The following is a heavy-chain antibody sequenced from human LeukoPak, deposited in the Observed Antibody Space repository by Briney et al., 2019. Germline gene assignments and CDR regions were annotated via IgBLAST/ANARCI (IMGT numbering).Heavy chain of an antibody. D-gene: IGHD3-9*01. CDR2: IYYSGST. J-gene: IGHJ4*02. CDR3: AGTILTGTSYYFDY. CDR1: GGSISSYY. V-gene: IGHV4-59*01. Sequence: PSETLSLTCTVSGGSISSYYWSWIRQPPGKGLEWIGYIYYSGSTNYNPSLKSRVTISVDTSKNQFSLKLSSVTAADTAVYYCAGTILTGTSYYFDYWGQGTLVTVSS.